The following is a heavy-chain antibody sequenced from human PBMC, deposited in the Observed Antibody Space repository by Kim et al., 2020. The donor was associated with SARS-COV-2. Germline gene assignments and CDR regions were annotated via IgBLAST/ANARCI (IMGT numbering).Heavy chain of an antibody. CDR1: GFTFSSYS. D-gene: IGHD3-3*01. CDR3: ARVPDFYDFWSGYFDY. CDR2: ISSSSRTI. V-gene: IGHV3-48*01. J-gene: IGHJ4*02. Sequence: GSLRLSCAVSGFTFSSYSMNWVRQAPGKGLEWISYISSSSRTIYYADSVKGRFTISRDNAKNSLYLQMNSLRGEDTAVYYCARVPDFYDFWSGYFDYWGQGTLVTVSS.